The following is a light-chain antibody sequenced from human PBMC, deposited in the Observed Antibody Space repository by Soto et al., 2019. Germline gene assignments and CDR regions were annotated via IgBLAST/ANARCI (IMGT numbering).Light chain of an antibody. CDR2: GVS. Sequence: IQMTQSPSSMSASVGDRVTITCQASQDIRKNLNWYQQKPGKAPKLLYYGVSNLETGVPSRFSGNGSGTDSTLTITSLQPEDISTYYCQQYNDLITFGGGTKVEIK. CDR3: QQYNDLIT. V-gene: IGKV1-33*01. CDR1: QDIRKN. J-gene: IGKJ4*01.